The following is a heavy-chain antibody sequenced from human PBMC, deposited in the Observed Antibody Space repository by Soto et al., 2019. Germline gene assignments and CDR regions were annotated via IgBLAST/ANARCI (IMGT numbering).Heavy chain of an antibody. J-gene: IGHJ5*02. D-gene: IGHD6-13*01. V-gene: IGHV4-31*03. CDR1: GGSISSGGYY. CDR3: ARGSGIAAAGTGNNWFDP. Sequence: LSLTCTVSGGSISSGGYYWSWIRQHPGKGLEWIGYIYYSGSTYYNPSLKSRVTISVDTSKNQFSLKLSSVTAADTAVYYCARGSGIAAAGTGNNWFDPWGQGTLVTVSS. CDR2: IYYSGST.